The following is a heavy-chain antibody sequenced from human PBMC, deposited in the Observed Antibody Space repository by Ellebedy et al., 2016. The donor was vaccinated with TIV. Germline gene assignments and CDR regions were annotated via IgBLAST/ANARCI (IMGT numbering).Heavy chain of an antibody. D-gene: IGHD3-22*01. CDR3: TKAFRHYYDSSGWQH. CDR2: IGSSGSYI. V-gene: IGHV3-21*01. Sequence: GGSLRLSXAASGFTFSDSSMNWVRQAPGKGLEWVSSIGSSGSYIYYADSVKGRFTISRDNAKNSLFLQMNSLRAEDTAVYYCTKAFRHYYDSSGWQHWGQGTLVTVSS. J-gene: IGHJ1*01. CDR1: GFTFSDSS.